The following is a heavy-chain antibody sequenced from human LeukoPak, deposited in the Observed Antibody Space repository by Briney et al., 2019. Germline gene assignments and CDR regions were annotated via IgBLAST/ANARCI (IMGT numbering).Heavy chain of an antibody. J-gene: IGHJ5*02. V-gene: IGHV3-74*01. CDR2: INSDGSST. CDR1: GFTFNNYW. Sequence: GGSLRLSCAASGFTFNNYWMHWVRQAPGKGLVWVSRINSDGSSTGYADSVKGRFTISRDNAKNTLYLQMNSLRAEDTAVYYCARALAVAGTGGFDPWGQGTLVTVSS. D-gene: IGHD6-19*01. CDR3: ARALAVAGTGGFDP.